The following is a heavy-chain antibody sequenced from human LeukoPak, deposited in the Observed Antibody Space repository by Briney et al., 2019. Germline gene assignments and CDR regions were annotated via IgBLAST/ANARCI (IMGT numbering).Heavy chain of an antibody. Sequence: GSLRLSCGASGFTFNKAWMSWVRQAPGKGLEWIGSIYHSGSTYYNPSLKSRVTISVDTSKNQFSLKLSSVTAADTAVYYCARDDSSGYYFDYWGQGTLVTVSS. V-gene: IGHV4-4*02. CDR3: ARDDSSGYYFDY. CDR1: GFTFNKAW. D-gene: IGHD3-22*01. CDR2: IYHSGST. J-gene: IGHJ4*02.